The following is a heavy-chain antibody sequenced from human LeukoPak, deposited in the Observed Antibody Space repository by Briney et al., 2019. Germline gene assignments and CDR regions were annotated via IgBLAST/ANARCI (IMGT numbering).Heavy chain of an antibody. J-gene: IGHJ6*04. CDR1: GFTFTTYW. V-gene: IGHV3-7*01. CDR3: AELGITKIGGV. CDR2: INQDGTEK. D-gene: IGHD3-10*02. Sequence: PGESLRLSCAASGFTFTTYWMSWVRQLPGKGLEWVANINQDGTEKYYVDSVKGRFTISRDNAKNSLYLQMNSLRAEDTAVYYCAELGITKIGGVWGKGTTVTISS.